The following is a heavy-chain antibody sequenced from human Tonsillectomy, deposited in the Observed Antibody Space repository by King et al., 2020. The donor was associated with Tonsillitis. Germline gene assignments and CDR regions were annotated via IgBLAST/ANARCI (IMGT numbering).Heavy chain of an antibody. J-gene: IGHJ3*02. D-gene: IGHD3-22*01. CDR2: VHYYSRHK. CDR1: GFSFSNYD. V-gene: IGHV3-21*06. Sequence: VQLVESGGGLVKPGGSLRLSCRTSGFSFSNYDINCVRQPPRKGLQRVSAVHYYSRHKSYADSVKGRFTISRDKAKNSLYLDMDSLRADDTAVYYCAKDKGADYYDSGRGAFNIWGQGTMVTVS. CDR3: AKDKGADYYDSGRGAFNI.